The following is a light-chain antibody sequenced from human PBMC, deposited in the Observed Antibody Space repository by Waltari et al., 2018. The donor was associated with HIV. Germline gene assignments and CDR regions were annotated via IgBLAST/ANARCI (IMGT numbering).Light chain of an antibody. CDR2: GAS. J-gene: IGKJ2*01. CDR1: QSVSSN. V-gene: IGKV3D-15*01. CDR3: QQYNNWPLMYT. Sequence: ELVMTQSPATLSVSRGARATLHCRASQSVSSNIAWYQQKPGQAPRLLIYGASTRATGIPARFSGSASGTDFTLTVSSLQSEDSAVYFCQQYNNWPLMYTFGQGTKLDIK.